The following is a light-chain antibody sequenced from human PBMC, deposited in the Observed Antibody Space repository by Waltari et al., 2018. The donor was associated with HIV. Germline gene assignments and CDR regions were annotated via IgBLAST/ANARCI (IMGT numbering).Light chain of an antibody. V-gene: IGLV2-8*01. CDR2: EVS. Sequence: QSALTQAPSASGSPGQSVTISCTGTSSDVGGYNSVSWYQQHPGKAPKLMIYEVSKRPSGVPERFSGAKSGKTASLSVSGRQAEDEADYYCSSYAGSNNFVFGTGTKVTVL. J-gene: IGLJ1*01. CDR1: SSDVGGYNS. CDR3: SSYAGSNNFV.